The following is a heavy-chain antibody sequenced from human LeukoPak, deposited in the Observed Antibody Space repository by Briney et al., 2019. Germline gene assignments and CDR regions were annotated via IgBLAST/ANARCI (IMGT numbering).Heavy chain of an antibody. CDR2: INPSGGST. CDR1: GYTFTSYY. V-gene: IGHV1-46*01. CDR3: ARDRYYDFWSGLTESPSYYYYMDV. D-gene: IGHD3-3*01. Sequence: GASVKVSCKASGYTFTSYYMHWVRQAPGQGLEWMGIINPSGGSTSYAQKFQGRVTMTRDMSTSTVYMELSSLRSEDTAVYYCARDRYYDFWSGLTESPSYYYYMDVWGKGTTVTVSS. J-gene: IGHJ6*03.